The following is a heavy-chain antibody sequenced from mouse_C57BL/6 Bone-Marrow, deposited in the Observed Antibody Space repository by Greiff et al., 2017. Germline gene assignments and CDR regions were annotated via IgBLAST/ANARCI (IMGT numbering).Heavy chain of an antibody. Sequence: QVPLKESGPGILQPSPSLSLTCSFSGFSLSTFGMGVGWIRQPSGKGLEWLAHLWWDDDKYYNPALKSRLPISKDTSKNQVFLHIAIVDTAVNATECWARIGDMDYWGQGTSVTVSS. J-gene: IGHJ4*01. V-gene: IGHV8-8*01. CDR2: LWWDDDK. CDR1: GFSLSTFGMG. CDR3: ARIGDMDY.